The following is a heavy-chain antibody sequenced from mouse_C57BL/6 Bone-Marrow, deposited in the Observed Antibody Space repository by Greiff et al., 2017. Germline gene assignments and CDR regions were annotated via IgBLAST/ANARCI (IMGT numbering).Heavy chain of an antibody. J-gene: IGHJ1*03. CDR2: IDPENGDT. Sequence: SGAELVRPGASVKLSCTASGFNIKDDYMHWVKQRPEQGLEWIGWIDPENGDTEYASKFQGKATITADTSSNTAYLQLSSLTSEDTAVYYCTSNLDWYFDVWGTGTTVTVSS. D-gene: IGHD2-1*01. CDR1: GFNIKDDY. CDR3: TSNLDWYFDV. V-gene: IGHV14-4*01.